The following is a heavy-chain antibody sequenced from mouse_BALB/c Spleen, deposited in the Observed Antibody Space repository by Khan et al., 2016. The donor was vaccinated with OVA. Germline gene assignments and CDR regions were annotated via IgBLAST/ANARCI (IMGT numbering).Heavy chain of an antibody. J-gene: IGHJ2*01. Sequence: EVELVESGGGLVQPGGSRKLSCAASGFTFSSYGMHWVRQAPEKGLEWVAYISGDSSTIYYTDTVKGRFTISRDTPKNTLSLQMTSVMSEDTAMYYCATSYYYGYYFDYWGPGTTLTVSS. CDR2: ISGDSSTI. D-gene: IGHD1-1*01. CDR3: ATSYYYGYYFDY. V-gene: IGHV5-17*02. CDR1: GFTFSSYG.